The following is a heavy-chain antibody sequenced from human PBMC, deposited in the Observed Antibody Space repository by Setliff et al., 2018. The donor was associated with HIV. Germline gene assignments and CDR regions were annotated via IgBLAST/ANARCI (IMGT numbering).Heavy chain of an antibody. Sequence: PGESLKISCKTSGYTFTSYAMHWVRQAPGQRLEWMGWINAGNGNTKYSQKFQGRVTITRDTSASTAYMELSSLRSEDTAVYYCAFAGRGYSSGWYQAFDIWGQGTMVTVSS. CDR3: AFAGRGYSSGWYQAFDI. CDR2: INAGNGNT. D-gene: IGHD6-19*01. J-gene: IGHJ3*02. CDR1: GYTFTSYA. V-gene: IGHV1-3*01.